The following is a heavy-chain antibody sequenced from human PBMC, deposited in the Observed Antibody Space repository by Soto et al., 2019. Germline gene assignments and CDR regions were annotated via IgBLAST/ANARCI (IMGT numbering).Heavy chain of an antibody. CDR2: IYYSGST. V-gene: IGHV4-31*03. CDR1: GGSISSGGYY. CDR3: ARVVWLRLLFDP. Sequence: SETLSLTCTVSGGSISSGGYYWSWIRQHPGKGLEWIGYIYYSGSTYYNPSLKSRVTISVDTSKNQFSLKLSSVTAADTAVYYCARVVWLRLLFDPWGQGTLVTVSS. J-gene: IGHJ5*02. D-gene: IGHD5-12*01.